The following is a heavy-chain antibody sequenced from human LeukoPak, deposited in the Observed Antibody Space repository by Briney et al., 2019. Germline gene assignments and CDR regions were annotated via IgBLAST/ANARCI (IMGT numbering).Heavy chain of an antibody. CDR3: VKGAMVIEYYFDY. CDR2: ISSNGGST. J-gene: IGHJ4*02. CDR1: RFTFSSYA. D-gene: IGHD5-18*01. V-gene: IGHV3-64D*06. Sequence: PGGSLRLSCSASRFTFSSYAMHWVRQAPGKGLEYVSAISSNGGSTYYADSVKGRFTISRDNSKNTLYLQMSSLRAEDTAVYYCVKGAMVIEYYFDYWGQGTLVTVSS.